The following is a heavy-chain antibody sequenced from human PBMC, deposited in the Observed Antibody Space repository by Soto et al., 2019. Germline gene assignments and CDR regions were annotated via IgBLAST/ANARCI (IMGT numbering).Heavy chain of an antibody. CDR1: GFTFSSYG. J-gene: IGHJ4*02. V-gene: IGHV3-30*18. D-gene: IGHD6-19*01. CDR2: ISYDGSDK. Sequence: QVKLVESGGGVVQPGRSLRVSCAASGFTFSSYGMHWVRQAPGKGLEWVAVISYDGSDKYYADSVRGRFTISRDNSKNKLYLQMNSLRAEDTALYYCAKSEARIAVAGTSVDDWGQGTLVTVSS. CDR3: AKSEARIAVAGTSVDD.